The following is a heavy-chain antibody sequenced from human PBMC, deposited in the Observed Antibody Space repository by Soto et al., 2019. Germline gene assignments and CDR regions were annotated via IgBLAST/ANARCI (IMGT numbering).Heavy chain of an antibody. CDR2: INPSGGST. CDR1: GYTFTSYY. D-gene: IGHD3-10*01. CDR3: ARDGVSRQYYGSGGHSPHYYYYGMDV. Sequence: QVQLVQSGAEVKKPGASVKVSCKASGYTFTSYYMHWVRQAPGQGLEWMGIINPSGGSTSYAQKCQVRVTMTRDTSASTVDMELSSLRSEDTAVYYGARDGVSRQYYGSGGHSPHYYYYGMDVWGQGTTVTVSS. J-gene: IGHJ6*02. V-gene: IGHV1-46*01.